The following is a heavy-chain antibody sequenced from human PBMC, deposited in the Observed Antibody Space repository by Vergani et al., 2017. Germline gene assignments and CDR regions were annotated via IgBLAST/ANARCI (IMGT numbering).Heavy chain of an antibody. CDR3: ARSPXGYSSGWYGNWFDP. V-gene: IGHV4-38-2*01. Sequence: QVQLQESGPGLVKPSETLALTCAVSGYSISSGYYWGWIRQPPGKGLEWIGSIYHSGSTYYNPSLKSRVTISVDTSKNQFSLKLSSVTAADTAVYYCARSPXGYSSGWYGNWFDPWGQGTLVTVSS. D-gene: IGHD6-19*01. CDR2: IYHSGST. CDR1: GYSISSGYY. J-gene: IGHJ5*02.